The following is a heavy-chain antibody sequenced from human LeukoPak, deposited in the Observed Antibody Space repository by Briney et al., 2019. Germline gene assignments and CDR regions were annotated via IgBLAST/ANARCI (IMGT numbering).Heavy chain of an antibody. Sequence: GGSLRLSCATSEFKFSSYFMHWIRQAPGKGLEWVSLISNDGSQKFYAESVKGRFTISRDNSKNTLYLQMNSLRAEDTAVYYCARLHDYGDLDYWGQGTLVTVSS. V-gene: IGHV3-30*14. CDR3: ARLHDYGDLDY. D-gene: IGHD4-17*01. J-gene: IGHJ4*02. CDR1: EFKFSSYF. CDR2: ISNDGSQK.